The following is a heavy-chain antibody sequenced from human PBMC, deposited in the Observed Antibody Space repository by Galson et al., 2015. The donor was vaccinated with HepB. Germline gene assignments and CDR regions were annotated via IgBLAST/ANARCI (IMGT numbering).Heavy chain of an antibody. CDR1: GGSISSYY. CDR3: ARGHPKGGDFWSGYYWFDP. CDR2: IYYSGST. V-gene: IGHV4-59*01. Sequence: TLSLTCTVSGGSISSYYWSWIRQPPGKGLEWIGYIYYSGSTNYNPSLKSRVTISVDTSKNQFSLKLSSVTAADTAVYYCARGHPKGGDFWSGYYWFDPWGQGTLVTVSS. J-gene: IGHJ5*02. D-gene: IGHD3-3*01.